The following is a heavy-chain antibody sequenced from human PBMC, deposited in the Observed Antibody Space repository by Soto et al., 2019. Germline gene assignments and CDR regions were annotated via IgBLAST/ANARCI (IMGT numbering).Heavy chain of an antibody. CDR3: ATRTVFRPPDR. J-gene: IGHJ5*02. CDR2: ISYSGST. V-gene: IGHV4-61*01. D-gene: IGHD3-16*01. Sequence: QVQLQESGPGLVKPSETLSLTCTVSGGSVRSDNYYWIWIRQPPGKGLECIGYISYSGSTNYNPSLKSRVNISVDTSKNQFFPKLSSGTGAGTAVFFCATRTVFRPPDRWGQGTLVTVSS. CDR1: GGSVRSDNYY.